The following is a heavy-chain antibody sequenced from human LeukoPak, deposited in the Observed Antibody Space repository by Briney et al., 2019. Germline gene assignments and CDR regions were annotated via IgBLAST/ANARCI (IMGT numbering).Heavy chain of an antibody. CDR3: ERVRSYYYDSSGLDY. Sequence: GASVKVSCKASGYTFTGYYMHWVRQAPGQGLEWMGWINPNSGGTNYAQKFQGRVTMTRDTSISTPYMELSSLRSDDTAVYYCERVRSYYYDSSGLDYWGQGTLVTVSS. J-gene: IGHJ4*02. V-gene: IGHV1-2*02. CDR1: GYTFTGYY. CDR2: INPNSGGT. D-gene: IGHD3-22*01.